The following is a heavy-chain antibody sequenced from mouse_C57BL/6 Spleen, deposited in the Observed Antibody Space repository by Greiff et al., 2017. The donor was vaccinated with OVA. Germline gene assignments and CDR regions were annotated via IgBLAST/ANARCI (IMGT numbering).Heavy chain of an antibody. J-gene: IGHJ1*03. Sequence: VQLQQSGAELVRPGASVTLSCKASGYTFTDYEMHWVKQTPVHGLEWIGAIDPETGGTAYTQKFKGKAILTADKSSSTAYMELRSLTSEDSAVYYETTFTTVVAPYWYFDVWGTGTTVTVSS. D-gene: IGHD1-1*01. CDR1: GYTFTDYE. CDR3: TTFTTVVAPYWYFDV. CDR2: IDPETGGT. V-gene: IGHV1-15*01.